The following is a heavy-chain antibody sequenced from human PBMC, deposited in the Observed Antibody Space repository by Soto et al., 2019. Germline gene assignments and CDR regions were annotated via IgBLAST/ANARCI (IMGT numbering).Heavy chain of an antibody. J-gene: IGHJ3*02. CDR3: ARPYYYDSSGDAFDI. D-gene: IGHD3-22*01. CDR2: ISYDGSNK. V-gene: IGHV3-30-3*01. Sequence: QVQLVESGGGVVQPGRSLRLSCAASGFTFSSYAMHWVRQAPGKGLEWVAVISYDGSNKYYADSVKGRFTISRDNSKNTLYLPMNSLRAEDTAVYYCARPYYYDSSGDAFDIWGQGTMVTVSS. CDR1: GFTFSSYA.